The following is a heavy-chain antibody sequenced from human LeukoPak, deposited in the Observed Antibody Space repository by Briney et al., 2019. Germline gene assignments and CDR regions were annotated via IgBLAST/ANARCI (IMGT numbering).Heavy chain of an antibody. CDR3: AGRDTAACFDY. J-gene: IGHJ4*02. Sequence: ASVKVSCKASGYTFTGYYMHWVRQAPGQGLEWMGWINPNSGGTNYAQKFQGWVTMTRDTSISTAYMELSRLRSDATAVYYCAGRDTAACFDYWGQGTLVTVSS. D-gene: IGHD6-13*01. CDR1: GYTFTGYY. CDR2: INPNSGGT. V-gene: IGHV1-2*04.